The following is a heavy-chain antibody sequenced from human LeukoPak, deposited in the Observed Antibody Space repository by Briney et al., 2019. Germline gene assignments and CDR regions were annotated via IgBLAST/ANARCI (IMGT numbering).Heavy chain of an antibody. V-gene: IGHV4-61*01. Sequence: SETLSLTCTVSGDSISSGSYYWSWIRQPPGKRLEWIGYISYSGSTNYNPSLKGRITILLDMSTKQFSLKLSSVTAADTAVYYCARDRVGFDAFDIWGQGTMVTVSS. J-gene: IGHJ3*02. CDR2: ISYSGST. D-gene: IGHD2-15*01. CDR1: GDSISSGSYY. CDR3: ARDRVGFDAFDI.